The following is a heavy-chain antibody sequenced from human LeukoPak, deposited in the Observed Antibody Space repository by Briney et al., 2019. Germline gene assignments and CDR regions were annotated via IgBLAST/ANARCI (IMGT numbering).Heavy chain of an antibody. CDR3: ARGHAWHPRDFIVLVPAAISS. CDR1: GLTFSPYS. D-gene: IGHD2-2*01. V-gene: IGHV3-21*01. Sequence: GGSLRLSCAASGLTFSPYSMKWVRQAPGKGLEWVSSISSSSSYIYYADSVKGRFTISRDNAKDSLYLQMNSLRAEDTAVYYCARGHAWHPRDFIVLVPAAISSWGQGTLVTVSS. CDR2: ISSSSSYI. J-gene: IGHJ4*02.